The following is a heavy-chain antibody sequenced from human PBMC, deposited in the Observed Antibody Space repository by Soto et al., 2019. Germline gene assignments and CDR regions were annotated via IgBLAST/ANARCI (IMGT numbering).Heavy chain of an antibody. V-gene: IGHV1-8*01. D-gene: IGHD3-3*01. CDR2: MNPNSGNT. J-gene: IGHJ6*03. CDR1: GYTFTSYD. CDR3: AKTNYDFWSGYLLGYYYMDV. Sequence: ASVKVSCKASGYTFTSYDINWVRQATGQGLEWMGWMNPNSGNTGYAQKFQGRVTMTRNTSISTAYMELSSLRSEDTAVYYCAKTNYDFWSGYLLGYYYMDVWGQGTTVTVSS.